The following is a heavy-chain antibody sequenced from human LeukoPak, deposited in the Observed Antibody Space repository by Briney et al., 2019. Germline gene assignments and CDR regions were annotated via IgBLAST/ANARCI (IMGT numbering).Heavy chain of an antibody. CDR3: AGLGSSSWPDYFDY. Sequence: SETLSLTCTVSGGSISSYYWSWIRQPPGKGLEWIGYIYYSGSTNYNPSLKSRVTISVDTSKNQFSLKLSSVTAADTAVYYCAGLGSSSWPDYFDYWGQGTLVTVSS. D-gene: IGHD6-13*01. CDR2: IYYSGST. CDR1: GGSISSYY. V-gene: IGHV4-59*08. J-gene: IGHJ4*02.